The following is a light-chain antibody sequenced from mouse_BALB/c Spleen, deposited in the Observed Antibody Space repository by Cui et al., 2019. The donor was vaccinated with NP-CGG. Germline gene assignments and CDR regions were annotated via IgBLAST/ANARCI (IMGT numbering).Light chain of an antibody. CDR3: ALWYSNHWV. CDR1: TGTVTTSNY. CDR2: GTN. V-gene: IGLV1*01. J-gene: IGLJ1*01. Sequence: QAVVTQESAFTTSPGETVTLTCHSSTGTVTTSNYANWVQEKPDHLFTGLIGGTNNRAPGVPARFSGSLIGDKAALTITGAQTEDEATYFCALWYSNHWVFGGGTKLTVL.